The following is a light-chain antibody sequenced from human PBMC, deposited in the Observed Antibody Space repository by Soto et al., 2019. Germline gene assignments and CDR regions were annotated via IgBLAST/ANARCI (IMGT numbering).Light chain of an antibody. J-gene: IGLJ1*01. CDR1: SXGVGDYNY. Sequence: QSVLTQPASVSGSPGQSITISCTGTSXGVGDYNYVSWYQQYPGKAPKLMIYEVSNRPSGVSNRFSGSKSGNTASLTISGLQAEDEADYYCSSYTSTSTPFVFGTGTKVTVL. CDR3: SSYTSTSTPFV. V-gene: IGLV2-14*01. CDR2: EVS.